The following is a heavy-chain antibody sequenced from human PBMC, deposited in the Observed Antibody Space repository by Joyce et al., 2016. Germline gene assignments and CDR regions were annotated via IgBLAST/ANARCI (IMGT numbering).Heavy chain of an antibody. CDR3: ARGVFYDFWSGHFDY. CDR1: GDSLSSSHYY. D-gene: IGHD3-3*01. Sequence: QVQLQESGPGLVKPSQTLSLTCTVSGDSLSSSHYYWSWIRQPAWKGLAWIGRIYTSGTTNRSPTLESRVTISRDTSKIQFSLKLTSVTAADTALYYCARGVFYDFWSGHFDYWGQGTRVTVSS. J-gene: IGHJ4*02. V-gene: IGHV4-61*02. CDR2: IYTSGTT.